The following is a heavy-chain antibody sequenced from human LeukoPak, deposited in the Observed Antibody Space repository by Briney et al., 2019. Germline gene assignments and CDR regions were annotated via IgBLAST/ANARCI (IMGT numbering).Heavy chain of an antibody. CDR1: GYTLTELS. Sequence: ASVKVSCKVSGYTLTELSMHWVRQAPGKGLEWMGGFDPEDGETIYAQKFQGRVTMTEDTSTDTAYMELSSLRSEDTAVYYCATVQSRWEPLPWFDPWGQGTLVTISS. V-gene: IGHV1-24*01. J-gene: IGHJ5*02. CDR3: ATVQSRWEPLPWFDP. CDR2: FDPEDGET. D-gene: IGHD1-26*01.